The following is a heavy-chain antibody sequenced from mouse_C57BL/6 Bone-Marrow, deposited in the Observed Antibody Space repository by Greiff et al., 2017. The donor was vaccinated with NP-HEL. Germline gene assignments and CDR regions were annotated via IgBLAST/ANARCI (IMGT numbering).Heavy chain of an antibody. V-gene: IGHV1-80*01. CDR3: ASAGYYSKRDYFDY. Sequence: QVPLQQSGAELVKPGASVRISCKASGYAFSSSWMNWVKQRPGKGLEWFGRIYPGDVDTNYNGKFKGKATLTAYKTTSTAYMQRSSLTSEDSAVYFCASAGYYSKRDYFDYWGQGTTLTVSS. CDR2: IYPGDVDT. D-gene: IGHD2-5*01. J-gene: IGHJ2*01. CDR1: GYAFSSSW.